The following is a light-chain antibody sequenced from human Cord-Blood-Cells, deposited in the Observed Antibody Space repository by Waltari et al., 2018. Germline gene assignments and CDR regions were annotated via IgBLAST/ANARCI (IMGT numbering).Light chain of an antibody. V-gene: IGLV2-23*01. J-gene: IGLJ2*01. CDR2: EGS. Sequence: QSALTQPASVSGSPGQSITISCTGTSSDAGSYNLVSWYQQHPGKAPKLMIYEGSKRPSGGSNRFSGSKSGNTVSLTISGLQAEDEADYYCCSYAGSSTVVFGGGTKLTVL. CDR3: CSYAGSSTVV. CDR1: SSDAGSYNL.